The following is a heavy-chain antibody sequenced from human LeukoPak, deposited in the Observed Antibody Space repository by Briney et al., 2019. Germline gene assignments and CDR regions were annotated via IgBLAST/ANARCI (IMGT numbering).Heavy chain of an antibody. CDR3: AKGVGMNYYYMDV. J-gene: IGHJ6*03. V-gene: IGHV3-23*01. CDR1: GFTFSSYA. D-gene: IGHD1-26*01. Sequence: GGSLRLSCAASGFTFSSYAMSWVRQAPGKGLEWFSAISGSGGSTYYADSVKGRFTISRDNSKNTLYLQMNSLRAEDTAVYYCAKGVGMNYYYMDVWGKGTTVTVSS. CDR2: ISGSGGST.